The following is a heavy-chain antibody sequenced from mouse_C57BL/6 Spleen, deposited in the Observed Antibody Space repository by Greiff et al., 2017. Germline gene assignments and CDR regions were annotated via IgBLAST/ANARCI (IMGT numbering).Heavy chain of an antibody. CDR1: GYAFSSSW. V-gene: IGHV1-82*01. Sequence: VQLQQSGPELVKPGASVKISCKASGYAFSSSWMNWVKQRPGKGLEWIGRIYPGDGDTNYNGKFKGKATRTADKSSSTAYMQLSSLTSEDSAVYFCARAYGNYEGVDYWGQGTTLTVSS. CDR2: IYPGDGDT. D-gene: IGHD2-10*02. CDR3: ARAYGNYEGVDY. J-gene: IGHJ2*01.